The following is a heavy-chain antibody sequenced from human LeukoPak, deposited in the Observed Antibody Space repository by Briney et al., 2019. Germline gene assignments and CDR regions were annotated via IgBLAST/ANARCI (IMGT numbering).Heavy chain of an antibody. CDR3: ARVKYGSGSQTFDY. Sequence: ASVKVSCKASGYTFTGYYMHWVRQAPGQGLEWMGRINPNSGGTNYAQKFQGRVTMTRDTSNSTAYMELSRLRSDDTAVYYCARVKYGSGSQTFDYWGQGTLVTVSS. CDR2: INPNSGGT. D-gene: IGHD3-10*01. CDR1: GYTFTGYY. J-gene: IGHJ4*02. V-gene: IGHV1-2*06.